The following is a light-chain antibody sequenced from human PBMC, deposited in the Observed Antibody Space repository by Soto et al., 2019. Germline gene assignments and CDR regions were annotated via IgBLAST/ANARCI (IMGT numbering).Light chain of an antibody. CDR2: RNN. Sequence: QSVLTQPPSASGTPGQRVTISCSGSSSNIGSNYVYWYQQLPGTAPKLLIYRNNLRPSGVPDPFSGSKSGTSAALAISGLRSEDEADYYCAAWDDSLSALFGGGTKLTVL. CDR3: AAWDDSLSAL. J-gene: IGLJ2*01. V-gene: IGLV1-47*01. CDR1: SSNIGSNY.